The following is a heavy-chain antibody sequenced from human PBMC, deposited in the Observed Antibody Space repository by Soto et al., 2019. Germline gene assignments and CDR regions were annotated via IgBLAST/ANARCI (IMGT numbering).Heavy chain of an antibody. D-gene: IGHD6-13*01. CDR3: ARRATSSSWYPDV. Sequence: PGGSLRLSCAASGFPFSDHAMHWVRQTPGKGLEWVSAITGRGDSTYYADSVKGRFTISRDNAKNTLYLEMNSLRAEDTAVYYCARRATSSSWYPDVWGQGATVTVSS. J-gene: IGHJ6*02. V-gene: IGHV3-23*01. CDR1: GFPFSDHA. CDR2: ITGRGDST.